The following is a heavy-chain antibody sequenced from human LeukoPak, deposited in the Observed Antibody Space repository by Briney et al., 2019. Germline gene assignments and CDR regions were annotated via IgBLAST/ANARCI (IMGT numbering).Heavy chain of an antibody. V-gene: IGHV4-59*12. J-gene: IGHJ5*01. D-gene: IGHD2-8*01. CDR2: THYSGTT. CDR3: VLAPNSNWFDF. Sequence: SETPFLTCSGSRDSISSFYWNLIRQSPEKGLEWIGVTHYSGTTNYNPSLKSRVTMSIDTSRQEFFLRLSAVTAADTAVYYCVLAPNSNWFDFWGQGTRVTVSS. CDR1: RDSISSFY.